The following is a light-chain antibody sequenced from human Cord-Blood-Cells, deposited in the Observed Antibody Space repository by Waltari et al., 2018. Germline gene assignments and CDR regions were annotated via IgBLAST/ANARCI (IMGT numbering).Light chain of an antibody. CDR3: QQFNNYPIT. Sequence: AIQLTHSPSSLSASVGDRVTITCLASQRISSALAWYQQKPGKAPKLLIYDASSLESGVPSRFSGSGSGTDFTLTISSLQPEDFATYYCQQFNNYPITFGQGTRLEIK. CDR2: DAS. V-gene: IGKV1D-13*01. J-gene: IGKJ5*01. CDR1: QRISSA.